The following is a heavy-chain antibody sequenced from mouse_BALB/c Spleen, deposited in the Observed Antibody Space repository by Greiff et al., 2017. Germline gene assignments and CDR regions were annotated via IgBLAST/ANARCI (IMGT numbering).Heavy chain of an antibody. J-gene: IGHJ4*01. V-gene: IGHV3-6*02. Sequence: VQLKESGPGLVKPSQSLSLTCSVTGYSITSGYYWNWIRQFPGNKLEWMGYISYDGSNNYNPSLKNRISITRDTSKNQFFLKLNSVTTEDTATYYCASPLITTVVATDYWGQGTSVTVSS. D-gene: IGHD1-1*01. CDR1: GYSITSGYY. CDR3: ASPLITTVVATDY. CDR2: ISYDGSN.